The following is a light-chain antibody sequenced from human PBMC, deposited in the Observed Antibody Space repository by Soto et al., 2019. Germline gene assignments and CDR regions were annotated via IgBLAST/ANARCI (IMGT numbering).Light chain of an antibody. J-gene: IGKJ1*01. V-gene: IGKV1-5*03. CDR3: RHFHSFSPT. Sequence: DIQMTQSPSTLSASVGDRVTITCRASQSISSWLAWYQQKPGKAPKLLIYKASSLKRGGPSRFSGRWSGTEFTLTISSLQPDDFSTYCCRHFHSFSPTFGQGTKVEIK. CDR1: QSISSW. CDR2: KAS.